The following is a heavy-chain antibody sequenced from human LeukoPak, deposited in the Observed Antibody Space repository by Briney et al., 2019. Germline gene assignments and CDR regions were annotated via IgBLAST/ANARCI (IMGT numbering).Heavy chain of an antibody. V-gene: IGHV4-31*11. CDR2: IYYSGST. CDR3: ARAYDYGLFDY. J-gene: IGHJ4*02. CDR1: GGSFSGYY. D-gene: IGHD3-16*01. Sequence: SETLSLTCAVYGGSFSGYYWSWIRQHPGKGLEWIGYIYYSGSTYYNPSLKSRVTISVDTSKNQFSLKLSSVTAADTAVYYCARAYDYGLFDYRGQGTLVTVSS.